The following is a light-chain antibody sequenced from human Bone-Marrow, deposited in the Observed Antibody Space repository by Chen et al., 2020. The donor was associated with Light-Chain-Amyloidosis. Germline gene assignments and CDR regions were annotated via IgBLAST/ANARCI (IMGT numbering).Light chain of an antibody. J-gene: IGLJ2*01. CDR3: QAADSSGTYEVI. V-gene: IGLV3-25*03. Sequence: SYELTQPPSVSVSPGQTARITCSGDDLPTKYAYWYKQKPGQAPVLVIHRDTERPSGISERFSGSSSGTTATLTIRGVQAEDEADNHCQAADSSGTYEVIFGGGTKLTVL. CDR1: DLPTKY. CDR2: RDT.